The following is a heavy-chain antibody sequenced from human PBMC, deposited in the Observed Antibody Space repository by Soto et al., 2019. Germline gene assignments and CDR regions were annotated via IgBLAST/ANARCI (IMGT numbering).Heavy chain of an antibody. D-gene: IGHD3-22*01. V-gene: IGHV3-11*01. CDR3: ARDRDSSGYYYY. Sequence: LRLSCAASGFTFSDHYMSWIRQAPGKGLEWVSYISSSGSTIYYADSVKGRFTISRDNAKNSLYLQMNSLRAEDTAVYYCARDRDSSGYYYYWGQGTLVTVSS. CDR1: GFTFSDHY. CDR2: ISSSGSTI. J-gene: IGHJ4*02.